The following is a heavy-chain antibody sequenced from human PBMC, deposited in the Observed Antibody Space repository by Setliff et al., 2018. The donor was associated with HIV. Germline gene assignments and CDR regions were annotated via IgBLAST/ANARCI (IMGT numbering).Heavy chain of an antibody. CDR2: IRSKAYGGKT. CDR1: GFTFGDYA. J-gene: IGHJ4*02. V-gene: IGHV3-49*03. CDR3: TRDDPPGYCSSTTCPYLFDY. D-gene: IGHD2-2*01. Sequence: TGGSLRLSCTASGFTFGDYAMSWFRQAPGKGLEWVGFIRSKAYGGKTEYAASVKGRFTISRDDSKSIAYLQMSGLKTEDTAVYFCTRDDPPGYCSSTTCPYLFDYWGRGTLVTVYS.